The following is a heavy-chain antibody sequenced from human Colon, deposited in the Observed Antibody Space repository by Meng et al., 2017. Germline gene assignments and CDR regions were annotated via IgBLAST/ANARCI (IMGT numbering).Heavy chain of an antibody. D-gene: IGHD1-26*01. Sequence: ASVKVSCKASGYTFTKFGVTWLRQAPGQGVEWMGWIRPYDGNTNFAEKFQARVTLTTDTSTATAYMELRRLVSDDTAMYFCARPLGRRGGTDAFDIWGQGTMVTVSS. CDR2: IRPYDGNT. V-gene: IGHV1-18*01. CDR3: ARPLGRRGGTDAFDI. CDR1: GYTFTKFG. J-gene: IGHJ3*02.